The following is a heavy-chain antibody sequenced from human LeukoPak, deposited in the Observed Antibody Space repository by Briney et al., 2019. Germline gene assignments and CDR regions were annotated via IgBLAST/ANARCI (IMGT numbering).Heavy chain of an antibody. J-gene: IGHJ4*02. CDR2: IYYSGRT. CDR1: GDSISSYY. D-gene: IGHD3-9*01. V-gene: IGHV4-39*07. CDR3: ASAYYDILGGHFDY. Sequence: SETLSLTCTVSGDSISSYYWGWIRQPPGKGLEWIGSIYYSGRTYYNSSLKSRVTISVDTSKNQFSLKVTSVTAADTAVYYCASAYYDILGGHFDYWGQGTLVTVSS.